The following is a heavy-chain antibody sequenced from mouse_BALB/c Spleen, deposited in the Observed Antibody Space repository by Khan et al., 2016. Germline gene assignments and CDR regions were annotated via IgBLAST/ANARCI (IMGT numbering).Heavy chain of an antibody. D-gene: IGHD2-1*01. V-gene: IGHV1-87*01. CDR3: ARSGGNYYFDY. CDR2: IYPGDDDT. CDR1: GYTFTSYW. J-gene: IGHJ2*01. Sequence: QVQLQQSGAELARPGASVKLSCKASGYTFTSYWMQWVKQRPGQGLEWIGAIYPGDDDTRNTQKFLGKATLTADKSSRTAYMQLSSLASEDSAVYYGARSGGNYYFDYWGQGTTLTVSS.